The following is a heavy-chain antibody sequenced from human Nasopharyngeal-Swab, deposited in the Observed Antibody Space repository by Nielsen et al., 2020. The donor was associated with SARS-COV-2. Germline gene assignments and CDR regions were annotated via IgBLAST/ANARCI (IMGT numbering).Heavy chain of an antibody. D-gene: IGHD2-15*01. J-gene: IGHJ2*01. V-gene: IGHV5-51*01. CDR2: IYPGDSDT. CDR3: ARGPRYFDL. Sequence: GSLKISGRTSGYSFTTKWIGWVRQMPGKGLEWVGSIYPGDSDTRYSPSVQGQVTISADKSISTAYLQWSTLKASDTAIYYCARGPRYFDLWGRGTLVTVSS. CDR1: GYSFTTKW.